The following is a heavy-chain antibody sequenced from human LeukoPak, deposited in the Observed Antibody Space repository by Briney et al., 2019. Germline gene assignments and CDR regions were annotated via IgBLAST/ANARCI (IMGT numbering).Heavy chain of an antibody. CDR2: IKSDGST. V-gene: IGHV3-74*01. D-gene: IGHD3-10*01. J-gene: IGHJ5*02. CDR3: ARAVTYFYGSVTYDWFDP. Sequence: GGSLRLSCAASGFTFSSYWMHWVRQTPGKGLVWVSRIKSDGSTIYADSVKGRFTISIDNARNTLYLQMNSLRVEDTAMYYCARAVTYFYGSVTYDWFDPWGQGTLATVSS. CDR1: GFTFSSYW.